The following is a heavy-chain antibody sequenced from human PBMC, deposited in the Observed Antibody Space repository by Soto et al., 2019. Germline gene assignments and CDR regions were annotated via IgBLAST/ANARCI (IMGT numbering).Heavy chain of an antibody. CDR3: ARGYCSGGNCYSGMDV. CDR2: IIPISGTT. J-gene: IGHJ6*02. Sequence: SVKVSCKASGGTFSTHAIIWVRQAPGHGLEWMGGIIPISGTTYYTQKFQGRVTITADEPTSTAFLELSSLKSDDTAVFYCARGYCSGGNCYSGMDVWGQGTMVTVSS. V-gene: IGHV1-69*13. D-gene: IGHD2-15*01. CDR1: GGTFSTHA.